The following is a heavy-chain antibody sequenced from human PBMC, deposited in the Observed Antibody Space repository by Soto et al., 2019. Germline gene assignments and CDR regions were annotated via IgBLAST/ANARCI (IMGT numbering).Heavy chain of an antibody. CDR2: ISGGGDTT. CDR1: GFTFNNYA. CDR3: AKGRGGSGSLPPRVDF. V-gene: IGHV3-23*01. Sequence: EVQLLESGGGLVQPGGSLRLSCAASGFTFNNYAMTWVRQAPGKGLEWVSAISGGGDTTSYADSVKGRFTVSRDGSKNTLYLQRSSLRAEDPALYYCAKGRGGSGSLPPRVDFWGQGTLVTVSS. J-gene: IGHJ4*02. D-gene: IGHD3-10*01.